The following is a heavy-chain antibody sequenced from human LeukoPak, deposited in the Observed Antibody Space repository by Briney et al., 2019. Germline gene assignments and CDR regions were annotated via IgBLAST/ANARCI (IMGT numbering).Heavy chain of an antibody. V-gene: IGHV3-64D*06. Sequence: HPGGSLRLSCSASGFTFSSYAMHWVRQAPGKGLEYVSGISINGGSTDYADSVKGRFTISRDNSKNTVYLQMSSLRAEDTAVYYCVKESRVVRGVIMDAFDMWGQGTMVTVSS. J-gene: IGHJ3*02. CDR1: GFTFSSYA. CDR3: VKESRVVRGVIMDAFDM. D-gene: IGHD3-10*01. CDR2: ISINGGST.